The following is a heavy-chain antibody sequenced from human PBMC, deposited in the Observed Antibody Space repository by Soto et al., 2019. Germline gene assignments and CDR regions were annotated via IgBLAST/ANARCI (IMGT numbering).Heavy chain of an antibody. Sequence: QVQLVESGGGVVQPGRSLRLSCAASGFTFSSYGMHWVRQAPGKGLEWVAVIWYDGSNKYYSDSVKGRFTISRDNSKNTRYLQMNSLRAEDTAVYYCASDLTAIVDYYYYGMDVWGQGTTVTVSS. J-gene: IGHJ6*02. CDR3: ASDLTAIVDYYYYGMDV. CDR1: GFTFSSYG. V-gene: IGHV3-33*01. D-gene: IGHD1-26*01. CDR2: IWYDGSNK.